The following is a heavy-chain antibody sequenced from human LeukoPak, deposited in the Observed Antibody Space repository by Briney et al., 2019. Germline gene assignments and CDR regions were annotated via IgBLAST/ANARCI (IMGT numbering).Heavy chain of an antibody. CDR2: IYTSGST. V-gene: IGHV4-61*02. CDR1: GGSISSGSYY. Sequence: SQTLSLTCTVSGGSISSGSYYWSWIRQPAGKGLEWIGRIYTSGSTNYNPSLKSRVTISVDTSKNQFSLKLSSVTAADTAVYYCARAPAYDSSGWYGPWFDPWGQGTLVTVSS. J-gene: IGHJ5*02. CDR3: ARAPAYDSSGWYGPWFDP. D-gene: IGHD6-19*01.